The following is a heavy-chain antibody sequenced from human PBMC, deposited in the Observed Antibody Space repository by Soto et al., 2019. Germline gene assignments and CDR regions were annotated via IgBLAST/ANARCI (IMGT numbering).Heavy chain of an antibody. Sequence: PGESLKICCQASGYSFSNFWIAWVRQIPGEGLEWLGIIYPDDADTRYSPSFLGQVTISADKSIKTNYLQWSSLKASDTAIYFCASSVLVMSTMNYFDLWGQGTLVTVSS. CDR1: GYSFSNFW. D-gene: IGHD2-8*01. J-gene: IGHJ4*02. V-gene: IGHV5-51*01. CDR2: IYPDDADT. CDR3: ASSVLVMSTMNYFDL.